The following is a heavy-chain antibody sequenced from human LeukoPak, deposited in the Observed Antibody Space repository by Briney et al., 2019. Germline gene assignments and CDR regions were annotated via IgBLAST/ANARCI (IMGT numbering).Heavy chain of an antibody. CDR1: GFTFSSYA. CDR2: ISSSSSYI. Sequence: GGSLRLSCAASGFTFSSYAMNWVRQAPGKGLEWVSSISSSSSYIYYADSVKGRFTISRDNAKNSLYLQMNSLRAEDTAVYYCARDAGYSSITLVGAFDIWGQGTMVTVSS. D-gene: IGHD6-13*01. CDR3: ARDAGYSSITLVGAFDI. V-gene: IGHV3-21*01. J-gene: IGHJ3*02.